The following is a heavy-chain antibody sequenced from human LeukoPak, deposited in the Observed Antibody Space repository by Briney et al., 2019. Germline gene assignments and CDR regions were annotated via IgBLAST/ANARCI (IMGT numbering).Heavy chain of an antibody. CDR3: VRAVAGPFDY. Sequence: GGSLPLSCPASGFTFDDYAMHWVRQAPGKGLEWGSGSSWNSGSIGYADSMKGRFTSSRDNAKNSLYLQMNSLRAEDTALYYCVRAVAGPFDYWGQGTLVTVSS. J-gene: IGHJ4*02. D-gene: IGHD6-19*01. V-gene: IGHV3-9*01. CDR1: GFTFDDYA. CDR2: SSWNSGSI.